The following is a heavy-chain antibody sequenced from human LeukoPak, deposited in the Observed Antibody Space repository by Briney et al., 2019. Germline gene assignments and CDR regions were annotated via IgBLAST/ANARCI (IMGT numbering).Heavy chain of an antibody. V-gene: IGHV3-7*01. CDR2: IKQDGSEK. CDR3: AREMRNYYGSGSYTDY. CDR1: GFTFSSYW. Sequence: PGGSLRLSCAASGFTFSSYWMSWVRQAPGKGLEWVANIKQDGSEKYYVDSVKGRFTISRDNAKNSLYLQMNSLRAEDTAVYYCAREMRNYYGSGSYTDYWGQGTLVTVSS. D-gene: IGHD3-10*01. J-gene: IGHJ4*02.